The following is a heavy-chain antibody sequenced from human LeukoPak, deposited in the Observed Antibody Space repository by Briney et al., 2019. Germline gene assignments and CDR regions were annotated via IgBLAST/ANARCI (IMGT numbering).Heavy chain of an antibody. CDR3: ARDEEMVYGDFDY. CDR1: GYTFTSND. Sequence: GASVKVSCKASGYTFTSNDINWVRQAPGQGLEWMGWMNPNSGNTGYAQKFQGRVTMTRNTSISTAYMELSSLRSEDTAVYYCARDEEMVYGDFDYWGKGTLVSVSS. D-gene: IGHD2-8*01. J-gene: IGHJ4*02. V-gene: IGHV1-8*01. CDR2: MNPNSGNT.